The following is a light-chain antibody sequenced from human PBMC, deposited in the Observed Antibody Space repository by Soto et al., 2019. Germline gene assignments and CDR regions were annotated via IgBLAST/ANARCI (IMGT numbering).Light chain of an antibody. Sequence: QSVLTQPPSVSGAPGQRVTISCTGGSSNIGTGYDVHWFQQLPGTAPKPLIYGNINRPSGVPDRFSGSKSGTSASLAITGLQAEDEADYYCQSYDSSLSGYVFGTGTKVTVL. CDR3: QSYDSSLSGYV. CDR2: GNI. CDR1: SSNIGTGYD. J-gene: IGLJ1*01. V-gene: IGLV1-40*01.